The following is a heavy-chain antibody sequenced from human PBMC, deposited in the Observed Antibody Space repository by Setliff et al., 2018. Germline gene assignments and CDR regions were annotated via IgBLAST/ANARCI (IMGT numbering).Heavy chain of an antibody. Sequence: GGSLRFSCAASGLTFSSYWMTWVRQAPGKGLEWLANIKQDGSEIYSVDSVKGRFSISRDNAKNSLYLQMNRLRAEDTALYYCAKDRSRDYDDSSGYDHWGQGTLVTVSS. V-gene: IGHV3-7*03. CDR3: AKDRSRDYDDSSGYDH. J-gene: IGHJ4*02. D-gene: IGHD3-22*01. CDR1: GLTFSSYW. CDR2: IKQDGSEI.